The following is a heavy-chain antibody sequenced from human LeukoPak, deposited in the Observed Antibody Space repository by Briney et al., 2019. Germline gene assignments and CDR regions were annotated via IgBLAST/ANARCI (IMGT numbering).Heavy chain of an antibody. D-gene: IGHD6-13*01. V-gene: IGHV4-59*01. Sequence: SETLSLTCTVSGGSISSYYWSWIRQPPGKGLEWIGYICYSGSTNYNPSLKSRVTISVGTSKNQFSLKLSSVTAADTAIYYCARSYIAASGRDAFDIWGQGTMVTVSS. CDR1: GGSISSYY. J-gene: IGHJ3*02. CDR2: ICYSGST. CDR3: ARSYIAASGRDAFDI.